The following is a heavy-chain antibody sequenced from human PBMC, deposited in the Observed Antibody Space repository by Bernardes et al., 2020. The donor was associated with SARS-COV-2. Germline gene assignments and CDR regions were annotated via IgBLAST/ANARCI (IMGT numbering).Heavy chain of an antibody. CDR3: ATAAYDSSGYYLPYFDY. D-gene: IGHD3-22*01. Sequence: SVKVSCKVSGYTLTELSMHWVRQAPGKGLEWMGGFDPEDGETIYAQKFQGRVTMTEDTSTDTAYMELSSLRSEDTAVYYCATAAYDSSGYYLPYFDYWGQGTLVTVSS. CDR1: GYTLTELS. CDR2: FDPEDGET. J-gene: IGHJ4*02. V-gene: IGHV1-24*01.